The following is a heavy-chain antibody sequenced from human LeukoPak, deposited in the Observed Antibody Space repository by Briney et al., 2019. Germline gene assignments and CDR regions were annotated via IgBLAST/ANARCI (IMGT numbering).Heavy chain of an antibody. CDR2: FYYRGNT. V-gene: IGHV4-39*01. CDR1: GDSINSSRHY. J-gene: IGHJ4*02. Sequence: SETLSLTCSVSGDSINSSRHYWDWIRQPPGKGLEWIGNFYYRGNTYYNPSLKSRVTISVDPFKNQFSLKLTSVTAADTAVYYCARRRWLQEIDYWGQGTLVTVSS. D-gene: IGHD5-24*01. CDR3: ARRRWLQEIDY.